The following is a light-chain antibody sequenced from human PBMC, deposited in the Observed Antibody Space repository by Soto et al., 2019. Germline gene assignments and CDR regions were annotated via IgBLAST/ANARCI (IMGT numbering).Light chain of an antibody. V-gene: IGKV3-15*01. J-gene: IGKJ1*01. CDR1: QSVSSSR. Sequence: DIVLTQSPATLSLSPAERATLSCGASQSVSSSRLAWYQQKPALAPRLLIYDASSRATGIPARFSGSGSGTEFTLTISSLQSEDFAVYYCQQYNNWSFGQGTKVDI. CDR2: DAS. CDR3: QQYNNWS.